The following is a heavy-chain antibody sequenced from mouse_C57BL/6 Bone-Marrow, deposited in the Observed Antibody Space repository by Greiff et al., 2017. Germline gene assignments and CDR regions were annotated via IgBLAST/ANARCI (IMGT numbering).Heavy chain of an antibody. CDR2: INPNNGGT. CDR1: GYTFTDYN. J-gene: IGHJ2*01. Sequence: VQLKQSGPELVKPGASVKMSCKASGYTFTDYNMHWVKQSHGKSLEWIGYINPNNGGTSYNQKFKGKATLTVNKSSSTAYMELRSLTSEDSAVYYCARTYYSNKSNYFDYWGQGTTLTVSS. CDR3: ARTYYSNKSNYFDY. D-gene: IGHD2-5*01. V-gene: IGHV1-22*01.